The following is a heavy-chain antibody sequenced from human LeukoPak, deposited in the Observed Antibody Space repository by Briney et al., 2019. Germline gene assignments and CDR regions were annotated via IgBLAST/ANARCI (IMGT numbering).Heavy chain of an antibody. CDR2: IYPGDSDT. CDR1: GYTFTRSW. J-gene: IGHJ4*02. Sequence: GESLKISCQGSGYTFTRSWIVWVRQMSGKGLEWMGIIYPGDSDTRYSPSFQGQVTISADKSISTAYLQWSSLKASDTAMYYCARQPLYDILTGHLDYWGQGTLVTVSS. CDR3: ARQPLYDILTGHLDY. D-gene: IGHD3-9*01. V-gene: IGHV5-51*01.